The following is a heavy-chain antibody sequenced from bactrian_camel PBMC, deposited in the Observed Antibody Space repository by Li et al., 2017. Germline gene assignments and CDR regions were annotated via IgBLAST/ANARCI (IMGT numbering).Heavy chain of an antibody. CDR3: AAGPPIPLFGDTWLRPFEYKY. D-gene: IGHD5*01. Sequence: HVQLVESGGGSVQAGGSLRLSCVVSGFTPVSGCTGWFRRAPGKEREGVGYIYTGDGRTYYADSVKGRFTISQDNTNKTVYLQMDSLKPEDTAVYYCAAGPPIPLFGDTWLRPFEYKYWGQGTQVTVS. CDR2: IYTGDGRT. J-gene: IGHJ4*01. CDR1: GFTPVSGC. V-gene: IGHV3S61*01.